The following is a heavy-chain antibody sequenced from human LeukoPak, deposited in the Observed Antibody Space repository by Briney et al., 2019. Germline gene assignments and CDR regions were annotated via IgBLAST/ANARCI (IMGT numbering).Heavy chain of an antibody. V-gene: IGHV4-34*01. J-gene: IGHJ4*02. D-gene: IGHD3-3*01. Sequence: ASETQSLTCAVYGGSFSGYYWSWIRQPPGKGLEWIGEINHSGSTNYNPSLKSRVTISVDTSKNQFSLKLSSVTAADTAVYYCARRGRYDFWSGSKTNFDYWGQGTLVTVSS. CDR2: INHSGST. CDR1: GGSFSGYY. CDR3: ARRGRYDFWSGSKTNFDY.